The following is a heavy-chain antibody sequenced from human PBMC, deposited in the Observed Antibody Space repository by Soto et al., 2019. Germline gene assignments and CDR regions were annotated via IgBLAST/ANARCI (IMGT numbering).Heavy chain of an antibody. CDR1: GFTFSSYS. J-gene: IGHJ3*02. CDR2: ISSSSSTI. CDR3: ARSDKHRSDAFDI. V-gene: IGHV3-48*01. Sequence: GGSLRLSCAASGFTFSSYSMNWVRQAPGKGLEWVSYISSSSSTIYYADSVKGRFTISRDNAKNSLYLQMNSLRAEDTAVYYCARSDKHRSDAFDIWGQGTMVTVSS.